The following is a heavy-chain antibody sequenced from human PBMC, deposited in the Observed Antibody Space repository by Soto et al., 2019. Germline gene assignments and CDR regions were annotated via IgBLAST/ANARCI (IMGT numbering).Heavy chain of an antibody. D-gene: IGHD3-16*01. CDR3: ARLPHYVVGSVPPCDYYSMDV. Sequence: GESLKISCKGSGYSFTSYWIGWVRQMPGKGLEWMGIIYPGDSDTRYSPSFQGQVTISADKSISTAYLQWSSLKASDTAMYYCARLPHYVVGSVPPCDYYSMDVWGKGTTVTVAS. CDR2: IYPGDSDT. V-gene: IGHV5-51*01. CDR1: GYSFTSYW. J-gene: IGHJ6*03.